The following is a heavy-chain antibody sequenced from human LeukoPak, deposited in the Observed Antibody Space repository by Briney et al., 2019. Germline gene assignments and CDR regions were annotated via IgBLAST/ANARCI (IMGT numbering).Heavy chain of an antibody. Sequence: SETLSLTCTVSGGSISSGSYYWSWIRQPAGKGLECIGRIYTSGSTNYNPSLKSRVTISVDTSKNQFSLKLSSVTAADTAVYYCARVIAAAGSNWFDPWGQGTLVTVSS. CDR1: GGSISSGSYY. J-gene: IGHJ5*02. V-gene: IGHV4-61*02. D-gene: IGHD6-13*01. CDR2: IYTSGST. CDR3: ARVIAAAGSNWFDP.